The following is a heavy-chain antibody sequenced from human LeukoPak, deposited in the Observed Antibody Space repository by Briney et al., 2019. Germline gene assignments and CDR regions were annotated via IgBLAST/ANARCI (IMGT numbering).Heavy chain of an antibody. Sequence: SVKVSCKASGGTFSSYAISWVRQAPGRGLEWMGGIIPIFGTANYAQKFQGRVTTTADESTSTAYMELSSLRSEDTAVYYCARDQMVFGAAANWFDPWGQGTLVTVSS. D-gene: IGHD3/OR15-3a*01. V-gene: IGHV1-69*01. J-gene: IGHJ5*02. CDR2: IIPIFGTA. CDR1: GGTFSSYA. CDR3: ARDQMVFGAAANWFDP.